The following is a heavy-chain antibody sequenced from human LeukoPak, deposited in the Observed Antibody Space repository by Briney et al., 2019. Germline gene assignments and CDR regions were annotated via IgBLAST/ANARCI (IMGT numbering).Heavy chain of an antibody. Sequence: SETLSLTCTVSGGSISSSSYYWGWIRQPPGKGLEWIGSIYYSGSTYYNPSLKSRVTISVDTSKNQFSLKLSSVTAADTAVYYCARAAATTVTTSFDYWGQGTLVTVSS. D-gene: IGHD4-17*01. CDR3: ARAAATTVTTSFDY. CDR2: IYYSGST. CDR1: GGSISSSSYY. J-gene: IGHJ4*02. V-gene: IGHV4-39*07.